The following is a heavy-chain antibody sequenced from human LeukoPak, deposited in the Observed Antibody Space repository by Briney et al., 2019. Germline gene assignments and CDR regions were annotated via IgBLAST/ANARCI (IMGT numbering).Heavy chain of an antibody. D-gene: IGHD3-9*01. J-gene: IGHJ6*02. CDR3: ARRYRDGMDV. CDR2: INHSGST. CDR1: GGSFSGYY. Sequence: SETLSLACAVYGGSFSGYYWSWIRQPPGKGLEWIGEINHSGSTNYNPSLKSRVTISVDTSKNQFSLKLSSVTAADTAVYYCARRYRDGMDVWGQGTTVTVSS. V-gene: IGHV4-34*01.